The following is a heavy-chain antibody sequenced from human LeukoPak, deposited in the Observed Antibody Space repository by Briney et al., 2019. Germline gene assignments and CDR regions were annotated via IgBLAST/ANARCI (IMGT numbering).Heavy chain of an antibody. D-gene: IGHD3-22*01. J-gene: IGHJ4*02. Sequence: SETLSLTCTVSGGSISNYYWRWIRQPPGKGLEWIGYISYSGSINYNPSLKSRVTISLDTPKDQFSLKLSSVTAADTAVYYCARGDYFYYSSAYFGFDFWGQGILVTVSS. CDR3: ARGDYFYYSSAYFGFDF. CDR2: ISYSGSI. V-gene: IGHV4-59*01. CDR1: GGSISNYY.